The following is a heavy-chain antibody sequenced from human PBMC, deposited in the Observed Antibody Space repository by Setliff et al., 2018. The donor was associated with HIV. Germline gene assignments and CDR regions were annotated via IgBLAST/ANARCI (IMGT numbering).Heavy chain of an antibody. CDR1: GYNFNGFY. Sequence: ASVKVSCKASGYNFNGFYLHWVRQAPGQGLEWVAWINPSTGDTHYAQKFQGRVAVTRDTSISTAYMELRRVRSDDTAVYFCARGRTYDSSIYFGNWFDPWGQGTLVTSPQ. V-gene: IGHV1-2*02. CDR2: INPSTGDT. CDR3: ARGRTYDSSIYFGNWFDP. J-gene: IGHJ5*02. D-gene: IGHD3-22*01.